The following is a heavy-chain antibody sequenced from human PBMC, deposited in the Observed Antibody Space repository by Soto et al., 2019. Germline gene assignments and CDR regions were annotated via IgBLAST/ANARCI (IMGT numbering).Heavy chain of an antibody. CDR3: AIDLGIAARGEYAFDI. J-gene: IGHJ3*02. CDR1: GGSISSGDYY. V-gene: IGHV4-31*03. Sequence: SETLSLTCTVYGGSISSGDYYWSWIRQHPGKGLEWIGYIYYSGSTYYNPSLKSRVSVAVDKSKNQFSLKLSSVTAADTAVYYFAIDLGIAARGEYAFDIWGQGTMVTVSS. D-gene: IGHD6-6*01. CDR2: IYYSGST.